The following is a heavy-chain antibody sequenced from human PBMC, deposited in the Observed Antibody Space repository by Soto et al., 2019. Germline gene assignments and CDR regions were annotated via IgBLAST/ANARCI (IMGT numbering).Heavy chain of an antibody. CDR3: AGDWGWYEADF. V-gene: IGHV3-7*01. J-gene: IGHJ4*02. D-gene: IGHD3-16*01. CDR1: GFIFSRYW. Sequence: SLRLSCAASGFIFSRYWMNWIRQAPGKGLEWVANIKDDGSKKYYVDSVKCRFTISGDNAKNALYLQMNSLRDEDTAVYYCAGDWGWYEADFWGQGTLVTVSS. CDR2: IKDDGSKK.